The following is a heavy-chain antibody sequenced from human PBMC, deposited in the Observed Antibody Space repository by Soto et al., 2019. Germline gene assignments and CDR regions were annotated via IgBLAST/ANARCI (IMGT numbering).Heavy chain of an antibody. CDR1: GGSISSYY. J-gene: IGHJ4*02. CDR2: IYYSGST. V-gene: IGHV4-59*01. CDR3: ARSLWGSYRYTSFDY. Sequence: SETLSLTCTVSGGSISSYYWSWIRQPPGKGLEWIGYIYYSGSTNYNPSLKSRVTISVDTSKNQFSLKLSSVTAADTAVYYCARSLWGSYRYTSFDYWGQGTLVTVSS. D-gene: IGHD3-16*02.